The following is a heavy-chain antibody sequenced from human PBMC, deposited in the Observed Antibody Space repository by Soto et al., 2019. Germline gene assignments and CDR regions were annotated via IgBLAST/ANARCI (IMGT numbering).Heavy chain of an antibody. CDR3: ARVERGTATTVVDAFDI. CDR1: GGFVSSGSYY. V-gene: IGHV4-34*01. Sequence: QVQLQQWGAGLLKPSETLSLTCAVYGGFVSSGSYYWSWIRQPPGKGLEWIGEMSHSGGTHFNPSLKKRVTISVDTSKNQFSQKMSSVNAADTALYYCARVERGTATTVVDAFDIWGPGTMVTVSS. D-gene: IGHD1-1*01. CDR2: MSHSGGT. J-gene: IGHJ3*02.